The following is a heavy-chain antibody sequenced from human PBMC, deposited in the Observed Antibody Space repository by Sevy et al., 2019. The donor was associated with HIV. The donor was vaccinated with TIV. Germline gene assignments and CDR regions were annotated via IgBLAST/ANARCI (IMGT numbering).Heavy chain of an antibody. Sequence: SETLSLTCSVSGGSMRNFYWSWIRQPPGKGLEWIGNIYYSGSTNHNPSLKSRVTMSVDTSKNQFSLKLSSVTAADTAVYYCARSGCLEWAGSTRGPRNWFDPWGQGTLVTVSS. J-gene: IGHJ5*02. CDR1: GGSMRNFY. CDR3: ARSGCLEWAGSTRGPRNWFDP. D-gene: IGHD3-3*01. CDR2: IYYSGST. V-gene: IGHV4-59*13.